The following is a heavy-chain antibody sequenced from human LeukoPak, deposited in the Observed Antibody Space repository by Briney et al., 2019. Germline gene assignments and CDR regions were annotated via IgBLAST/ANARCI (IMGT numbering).Heavy chain of an antibody. CDR1: GGSISSSSYY. J-gene: IGHJ5*02. Sequence: KASETLSLTCTVSGGSISSSSYYWGWIRQPPGKGLEWIGSIYYSGSTYYNPSLKSRVTISVDTSKNQFSLKLSSVTAADTAVYYCARKDCSGGSCYSLWFDPWDQGTLVTVSS. CDR3: ARKDCSGGSCYSLWFDP. D-gene: IGHD2-15*01. V-gene: IGHV4-39*07. CDR2: IYYSGST.